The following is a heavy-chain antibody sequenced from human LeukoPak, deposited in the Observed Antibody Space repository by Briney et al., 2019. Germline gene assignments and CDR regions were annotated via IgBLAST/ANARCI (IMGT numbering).Heavy chain of an antibody. D-gene: IGHD4-23*01. CDR1: GFIFSSYA. J-gene: IGHJ4*02. Sequence: GGSLRLSCAASGFIFSSYAMRWVRQAPGKGLEWVSAISNSDGSTYYADSVKGRFTISRDNSKNTLYLQMNSLRAEDTAVYYCAKDKPDHGGNSASDYWGQGTLVTVSS. CDR2: ISNSDGST. CDR3: AKDKPDHGGNSASDY. V-gene: IGHV3-23*01.